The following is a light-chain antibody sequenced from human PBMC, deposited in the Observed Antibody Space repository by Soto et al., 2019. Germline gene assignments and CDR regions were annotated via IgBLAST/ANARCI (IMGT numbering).Light chain of an antibody. CDR1: SSNIGKKY. CDR3: GTWDSSLSAYV. CDR2: DNN. V-gene: IGLV1-51*01. J-gene: IGLJ1*01. Sequence: QSVLTQPPSVSAAPGQKVTISCSVSSSNIGKKYVFWYQQVPGTAPKLLIYDNNKRPSGIPDRFSGSKSGTSATLGITGLQTGDEADYYCGTWDSSLSAYVFGTGTKVTVL.